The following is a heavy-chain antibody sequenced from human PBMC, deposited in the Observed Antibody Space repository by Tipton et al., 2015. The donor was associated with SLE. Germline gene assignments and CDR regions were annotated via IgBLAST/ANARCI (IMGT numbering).Heavy chain of an antibody. Sequence: LSLTCTVSGGSISSYYWSWIRQPPGKGLEWIGYIHYSGSTNYNPSLKSRVTISVDTSKNQFSLKLSSVTAADTAVYYCARDLAARGGHYFDYWGQGTLVTVSS. V-gene: IGHV4-59*01. CDR1: GGSISSYY. CDR2: IHYSGST. CDR3: ARDLAARGGHYFDY. J-gene: IGHJ4*02. D-gene: IGHD6-6*01.